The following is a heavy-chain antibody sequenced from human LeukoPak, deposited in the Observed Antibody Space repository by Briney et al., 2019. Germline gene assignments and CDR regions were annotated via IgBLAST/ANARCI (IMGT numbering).Heavy chain of an antibody. D-gene: IGHD2-2*01. CDR1: GGSFSGYY. CDR2: INHSGST. CDR3: ARGHRINIVVVLAAVPPKGWFDP. V-gene: IGHV4-34*01. J-gene: IGHJ5*02. Sequence: SETLSLTCAVYGGSFSGYYWSWIRQPPGKGLEWIGEINHSGSTNYNPSLKSRVTISVDTSKNQFSLKLSSVTAADTAVYYCARGHRINIVVVLAAVPPKGWFDPWGQGTLVTVSS.